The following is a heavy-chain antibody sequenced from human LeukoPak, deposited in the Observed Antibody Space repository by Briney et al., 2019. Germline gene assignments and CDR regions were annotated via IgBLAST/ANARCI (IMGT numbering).Heavy chain of an antibody. D-gene: IGHD1-26*01. CDR3: ARSLGATAPPFDY. Sequence: PSETLSLTCTVPGGSISSSSYYWGWIRQPPGKGLEWIGSIYYSGSTYYNPSLKSRVTISVDTSKNQFSLKLSSVTAADTAVYYCARSLGATAPPFDYWGQGTLVTVSS. CDR2: IYYSGST. V-gene: IGHV4-39*01. J-gene: IGHJ4*02. CDR1: GGSISSSSYY.